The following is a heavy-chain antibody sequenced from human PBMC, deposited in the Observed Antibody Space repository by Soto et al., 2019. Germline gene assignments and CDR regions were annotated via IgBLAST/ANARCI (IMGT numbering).Heavy chain of an antibody. Sequence: SETLSLTCTVSGGSISSGGYYWSWIRQHPGKGLEWIGYIYYSGSTYYNPSLKSRVTISVDTSKNQFSLKLSSVTAADTAVYYCARIIMVRGVIMRWFDPWGQGTLVTVSS. V-gene: IGHV4-31*03. J-gene: IGHJ5*02. CDR3: ARIIMVRGVIMRWFDP. CDR2: IYYSGST. D-gene: IGHD3-10*01. CDR1: GGSISSGGYY.